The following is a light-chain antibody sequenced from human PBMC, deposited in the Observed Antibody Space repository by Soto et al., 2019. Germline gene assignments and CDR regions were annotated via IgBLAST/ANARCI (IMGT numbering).Light chain of an antibody. CDR2: GVS. V-gene: IGKV3-20*01. CDR3: QQYAHAPRT. CDR1: QSVTSNY. Sequence: EIVLTQSPGTLSLSPGERATLSCRASQSVTSNYLAWYQQKPGQAPMLLIYGVSSRATGIPDRFSGSGSGTDFTLTISRLAPEDFAVYYCQQYAHAPRTFGKGTTLEVK. J-gene: IGKJ1*01.